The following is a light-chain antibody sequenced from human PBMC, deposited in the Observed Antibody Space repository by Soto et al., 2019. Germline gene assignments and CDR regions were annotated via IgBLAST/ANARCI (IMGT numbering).Light chain of an antibody. CDR1: GLPRKY. Sequence: SYELTQPPSVSVSLGQMARITCSGEGLPRKYAYWYQQKPGQPPVLMIHKDSERPSGIPERFSGSSSGTIATLTITGVQAEDEADYYCLSADSGRTTSYRVFGGGTKLTVL. V-gene: IGLV3-16*01. CDR2: KDS. J-gene: IGLJ3*02. CDR3: LSADSGRTTSYRV.